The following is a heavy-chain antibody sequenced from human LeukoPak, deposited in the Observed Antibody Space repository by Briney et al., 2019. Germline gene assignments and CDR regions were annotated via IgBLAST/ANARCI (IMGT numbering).Heavy chain of an antibody. J-gene: IGHJ4*02. CDR2: IYYTGST. V-gene: IGHV4-39*01. Sequence: SETLSLTCTVSGGYSISRSSYYWGWIRQPPGKGLEWIGSIYYTGSTYYNPSLQSRVTISVSTSTNQFSLKMKSLTAGDTAVYYCATFEPEYSSAWPDIWGQGILVSVPS. D-gene: IGHD6-19*01. CDR1: GGYSISRSSYY. CDR3: ATFEPEYSSAWPDI.